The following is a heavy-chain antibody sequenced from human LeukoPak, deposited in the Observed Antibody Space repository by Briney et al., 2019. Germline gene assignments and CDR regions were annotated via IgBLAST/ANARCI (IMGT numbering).Heavy chain of an antibody. V-gene: IGHV6-1*01. D-gene: IGHD1-7*01. Sequence: SQTLSLTCAISGDSVSSNSAAWNWTRQSPSRGLEWLGRTYYRSKWLHDYAISVKSRITINPDTSKNQFSLQLNSVTPEDTAVYYCARNYSPDFDYWGQGTQVSVSS. J-gene: IGHJ4*02. CDR1: GDSVSSNSAA. CDR2: TYYRSKWLH. CDR3: ARNYSPDFDY.